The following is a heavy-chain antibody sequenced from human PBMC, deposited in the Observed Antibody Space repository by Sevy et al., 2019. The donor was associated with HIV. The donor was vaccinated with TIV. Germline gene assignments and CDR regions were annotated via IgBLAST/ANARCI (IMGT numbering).Heavy chain of an antibody. J-gene: IGHJ4*02. CDR2: ISSSGST. CDR3: ARRSAGQWLAVYYFDS. V-gene: IGHV4-39*01. CDR1: GDSITRSAYY. D-gene: IGHD6-19*01. Sequence: SETLSLTCSVSGDSITRSAYYWAWIRQPPGKGLEWIGSISSSGSTYHNASLKGRLTMAVDTSKSQFSLTLESVTAADTAVYCCARRSAGQWLAVYYFDSWGQGTLVTVSS.